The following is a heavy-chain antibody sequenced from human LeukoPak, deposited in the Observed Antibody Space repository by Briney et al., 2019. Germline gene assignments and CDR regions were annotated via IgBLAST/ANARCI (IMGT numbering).Heavy chain of an antibody. CDR1: GFTFSIYA. J-gene: IGHJ4*02. CDR2: ISGSGGST. Sequence: GGSLRLSCAASGFTFSIYAMSWVRQAPGKGLEWVSAISGSGGSTYYADSVKGRFTISRDNSKNTLYLQMNSLRAEDTAVYYCAKSNDSSGYYDWGQGTLVTVSS. CDR3: AKSNDSSGYYD. V-gene: IGHV3-23*01. D-gene: IGHD3-22*01.